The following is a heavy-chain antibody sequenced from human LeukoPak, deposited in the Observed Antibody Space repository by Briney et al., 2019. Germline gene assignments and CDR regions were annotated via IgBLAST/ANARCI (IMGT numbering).Heavy chain of an antibody. CDR3: ARRSVEMTTTGAFDI. D-gene: IGHD5-24*01. V-gene: IGHV4-39*07. CDR2: IYHSGST. CDR1: GGSISSSSYY. Sequence: PSETLSLTCTVSGGSISSSSYYWGWIRQSQGKGLEWIGSIYHSGSTYYNPSLKSRVTISVDTSKNQFSLKLSSVTAADTAVYYCARRSVEMTTTGAFDIWGQGTMVTVSS. J-gene: IGHJ3*02.